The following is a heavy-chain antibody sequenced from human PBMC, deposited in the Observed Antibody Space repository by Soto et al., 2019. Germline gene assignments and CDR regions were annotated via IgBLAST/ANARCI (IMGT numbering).Heavy chain of an antibody. CDR3: AKVSTSRHIVVVTAIYYFDY. CDR1: GFTFSSYA. CDR2: ISGSGGST. Sequence: PGGSLRLSCAASGFTFSSYAMSWVRQAPGKGLEWVSAISGSGGSTYYADSVKGRFTISRDNSKNTLYLQMNSLRAEDTAVYYCAKVSTSRHIVVVTAIYYFDYWGQGTLVTVSS. J-gene: IGHJ4*02. V-gene: IGHV3-23*01. D-gene: IGHD2-21*02.